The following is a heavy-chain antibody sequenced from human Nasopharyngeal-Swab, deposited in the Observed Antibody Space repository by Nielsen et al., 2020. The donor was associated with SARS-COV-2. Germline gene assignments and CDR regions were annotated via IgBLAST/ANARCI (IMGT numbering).Heavy chain of an antibody. J-gene: IGHJ6*03. CDR3: ARGFEYGSGSYYRTYYYYYMDV. D-gene: IGHD3-10*01. CDR2: IYYSGST. CDR1: GGSISSYY. Sequence: SETLSLTCTVSGGSISSYYWSWIRQPPGKGLEWIGYIYYSGSTNYNPSLKCRVTISVDTSKNQFSLKLSSVTAADTAVYYCARGFEYGSGSYYRTYYYYYMDVWGKGTTVTVSS. V-gene: IGHV4-59*01.